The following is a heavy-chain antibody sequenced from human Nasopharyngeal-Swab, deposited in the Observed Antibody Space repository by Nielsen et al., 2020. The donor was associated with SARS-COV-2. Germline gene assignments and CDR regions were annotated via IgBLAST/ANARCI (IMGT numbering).Heavy chain of an antibody. CDR2: IYYSGST. J-gene: IGHJ4*02. Sequence: SETLSLTCTVSGGSVSSGSYYWSWIRQPPGKGLEWIGYIYYSGSTNYNPSLKSRVTISVDTSKNLSSLKLSSVTAADTAVYYCARGQYNWNHFDYWGQGTLVTVSS. CDR1: GGSVSSGSYY. D-gene: IGHD1-20*01. V-gene: IGHV4-61*01. CDR3: ARGQYNWNHFDY.